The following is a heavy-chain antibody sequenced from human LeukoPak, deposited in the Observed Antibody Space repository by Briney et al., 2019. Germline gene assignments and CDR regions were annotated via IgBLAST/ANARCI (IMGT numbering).Heavy chain of an antibody. V-gene: IGHV3-33*01. J-gene: IGHJ4*02. Sequence: GRSLRLSCAASGFTFSSYGMHWVRQAPGKGLEWVAVIRYDGSNKYYADSVKGRFTISRDNSKNTLYLQMNSLRAEDTAVYYCAREYDSSGRTIDYWGQGTLVTVSS. CDR1: GFTFSSYG. CDR2: IRYDGSNK. D-gene: IGHD3-22*01. CDR3: AREYDSSGRTIDY.